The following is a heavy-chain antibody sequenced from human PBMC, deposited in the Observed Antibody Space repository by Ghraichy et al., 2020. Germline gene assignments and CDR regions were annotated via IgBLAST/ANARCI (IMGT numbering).Heavy chain of an antibody. D-gene: IGHD2/OR15-2a*01. CDR1: GFTFSYYG. CDR3: ARDRRPLLQSFNWVDP. Sequence: GGSLRLACAASGFTFSYYGIHWVRQAPGKGLEWVAGISYDGSNEYYVESVKGRFTISRDNSKNTLYLQMNSLREEDTALYYCARDRRPLLQSFNWVDPWGQRTLVNVSS. J-gene: IGHJ5*02. CDR2: ISYDGSNE. V-gene: IGHV3-30*03.